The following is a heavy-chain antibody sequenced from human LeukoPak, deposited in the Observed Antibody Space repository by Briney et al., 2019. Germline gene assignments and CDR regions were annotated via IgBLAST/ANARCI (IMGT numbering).Heavy chain of an antibody. J-gene: IGHJ3*02. CDR1: GFTFSDYW. CDR3: ARGDYYDSSGFYHDAFDI. V-gene: IGHV3-7*01. Sequence: GGSLRLSCAASGFTFSDYWMSWVRQAPGKGLEWVANIKQDGSEKYYVDSVKGRFTISRDNAKNSLYLQMNSLRAEDTAVYYCARGDYYDSSGFYHDAFDIWGQGTMVTVSS. D-gene: IGHD3-22*01. CDR2: IKQDGSEK.